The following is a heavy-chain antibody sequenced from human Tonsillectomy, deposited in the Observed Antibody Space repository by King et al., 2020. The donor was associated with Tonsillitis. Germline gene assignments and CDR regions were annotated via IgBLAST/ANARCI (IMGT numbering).Heavy chain of an antibody. J-gene: IGHJ4*02. D-gene: IGHD3-9*01. CDR1: GFSLSTSGVG. V-gene: IGHV2-5*01. CDR3: AHQGDILTGYDY. Sequence: ITLKESGPTLVKPTQTLTLTCTFSGFSLSTSGVGVGWIRQPPGKALEWLALIYWNDVKRYSLSLKSRLTITKDTSKNQVVLTITNMDPVDTATYYCAHQGDILTGYDYWGQGTLVTVAS. CDR2: IYWNDVK.